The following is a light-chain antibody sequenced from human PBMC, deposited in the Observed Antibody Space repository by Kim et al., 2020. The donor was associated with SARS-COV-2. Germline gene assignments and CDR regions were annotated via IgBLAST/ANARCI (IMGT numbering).Light chain of an antibody. V-gene: IGLV2-8*01. Sequence: QSVPISCNGTSSDVGGYNYVSWYQQHPGKAPKLMIYEVSKRPSGVPARFSGSKSGNTASLTVSGLQAEDEADYYCSSYAGSNNLVFGGGTQLTVL. CDR2: EVS. CDR3: SSYAGSNNLV. J-gene: IGLJ2*01. CDR1: SSDVGGYNY.